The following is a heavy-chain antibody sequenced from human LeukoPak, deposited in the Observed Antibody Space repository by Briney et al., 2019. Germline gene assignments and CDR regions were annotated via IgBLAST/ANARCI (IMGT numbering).Heavy chain of an antibody. CDR1: GGSFSGYY. Sequence: KPSETLSLTCAVYGGSFSGYYWSWIRQPPGKGLEWIGEINHSGSTNYNPSLKSRVTISVDTSKNQFSLKLSSVTAADTAVYYCARGLGAAGDWFDPWGQGTLVTVSS. CDR3: ARGLGAAGDWFDP. D-gene: IGHD6-13*01. CDR2: INHSGST. J-gene: IGHJ5*02. V-gene: IGHV4-34*01.